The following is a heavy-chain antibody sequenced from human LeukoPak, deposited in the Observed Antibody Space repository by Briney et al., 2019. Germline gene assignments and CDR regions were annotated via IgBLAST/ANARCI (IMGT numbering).Heavy chain of an antibody. Sequence: GASVKVSCKASGYTFTSYYMHWVRQAPGQGLEWMGIINTSGGSTTYAQKFQGRVSMTRDTSTSTVYLEVSSLRSEDTAVYYCAREESGGYFDYWGQGTLVTVSS. CDR1: GYTFTSYY. J-gene: IGHJ4*02. CDR3: AREESGGYFDY. CDR2: INTSGGST. D-gene: IGHD2-8*02. V-gene: IGHV1-46*01.